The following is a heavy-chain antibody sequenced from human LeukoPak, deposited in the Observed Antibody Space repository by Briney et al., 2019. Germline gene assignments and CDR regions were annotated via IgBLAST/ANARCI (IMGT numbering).Heavy chain of an antibody. CDR3: TRMMWRSRPFDY. CDR2: IKQDGREK. CDR1: GFTFSDYW. D-gene: IGHD2-2*01. V-gene: IGHV3-7*01. Sequence: GGSLRLSCAASGFTFSDYWLSWVRQAPGKGLEWVANIKQDGREKYYVDSVKGRFTISRDNAKNSLYLQMNSLRAEDAAVYYCTRMMWRSRPFDYWGQGTLVTVSS. J-gene: IGHJ4*02.